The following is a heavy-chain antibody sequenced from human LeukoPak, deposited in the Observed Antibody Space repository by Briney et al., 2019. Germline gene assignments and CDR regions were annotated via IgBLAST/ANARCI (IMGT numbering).Heavy chain of an antibody. CDR1: GGTFSSYT. CDR3: ARDQPLLDYYDSSGGMVD. Sequence: SVKVSCKASGGTFSSYTISWVRQAPGQGLEWMGRIIPIFGTANYAQKFQGRVTITTDESTSTAYMELSSLRSEDTAVYYCARDQPLLDYYDSSGGMVDWGQGTLVTVSS. V-gene: IGHV1-69*05. CDR2: IIPIFGTA. D-gene: IGHD3-22*01. J-gene: IGHJ4*02.